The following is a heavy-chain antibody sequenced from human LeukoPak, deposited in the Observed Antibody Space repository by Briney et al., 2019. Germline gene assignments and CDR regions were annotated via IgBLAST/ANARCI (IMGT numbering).Heavy chain of an antibody. CDR2: TSAYNGNT. Sequence: ASVKVSCKASGYTFTSYGISWVRQAPGQGLEWMGWTSAYNGNTNYAQKLQGRVTMTTDTSTSTAYMELRSLRSDDTAVYYCAGGSPFIAARPLYYWGQGTLVTVSS. D-gene: IGHD6-6*01. CDR1: GYTFTSYG. V-gene: IGHV1-18*01. CDR3: AGGSPFIAARPLYY. J-gene: IGHJ4*02.